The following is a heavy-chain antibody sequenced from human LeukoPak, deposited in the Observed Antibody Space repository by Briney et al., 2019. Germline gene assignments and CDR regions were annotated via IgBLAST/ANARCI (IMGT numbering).Heavy chain of an antibody. CDR1: GGSFSGYY. CDR3: ASLVGYPYYGMDV. D-gene: IGHD5-18*01. V-gene: IGHV4-34*01. CDR2: INHSGST. J-gene: IGHJ6*02. Sequence: SETLSLTCAVYGGSFSGYYWSWIRKPPGKGLEWIGEINHSGSTNYNPSLKSRVTISVDTSKNQFSLKLSSVTAADTAVYYCASLVGYPYYGMDVWGQGTTVTVSS.